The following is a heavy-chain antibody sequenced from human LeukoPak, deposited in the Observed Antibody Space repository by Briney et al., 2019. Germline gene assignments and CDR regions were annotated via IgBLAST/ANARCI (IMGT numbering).Heavy chain of an antibody. J-gene: IGHJ4*02. D-gene: IGHD2-2*01. Sequence: PGGSLRLSCAASGFTFSAYGMHWVRQAPGKGLEWVAFIQYDGSNKYYADSVKGRFTISRDNSKNTLYLQMNSLRAEDTVVYYCAEDGPQYCTSTNCLGGYWGQGTLVTVSS. CDR3: AEDGPQYCTSTNCLGGY. V-gene: IGHV3-30*02. CDR2: IQYDGSNK. CDR1: GFTFSAYG.